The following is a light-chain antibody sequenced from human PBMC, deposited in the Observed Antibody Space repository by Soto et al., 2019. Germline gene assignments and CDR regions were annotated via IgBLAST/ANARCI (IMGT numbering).Light chain of an antibody. J-gene: IGLJ1*01. CDR3: CSFTSANTYV. CDR2: EVT. CDR1: SSDVGSNNR. Sequence: QSALTQPPPVSGSPGQSVTISCTGTSSDVGSNNRVSWYQQPPGTVPKVMIYEVTNRPSGVPDRFSGSKSGNTASLTISGLQAEDEADYYCCSFTSANTYVFGTGTKVTVL. V-gene: IGLV2-18*02.